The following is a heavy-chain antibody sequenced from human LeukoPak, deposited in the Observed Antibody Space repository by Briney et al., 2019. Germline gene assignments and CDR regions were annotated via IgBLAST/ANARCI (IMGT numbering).Heavy chain of an antibody. J-gene: IGHJ4*02. V-gene: IGHV3-7*01. Sequence: GGSLRLSCAASGFTFSSYWMSWVRQAPGKGLEWVANIKQDGSEKYYVDSVKGRFTISRDNAKNSLYLQMNSLRAEDTAVYYCARGRGDGYNPFDYWGQGTLVIVSS. D-gene: IGHD5-24*01. CDR3: ARGRGDGYNPFDY. CDR2: IKQDGSEK. CDR1: GFTFSSYW.